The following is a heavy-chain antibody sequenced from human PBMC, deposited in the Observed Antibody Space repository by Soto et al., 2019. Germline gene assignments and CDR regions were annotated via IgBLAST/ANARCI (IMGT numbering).Heavy chain of an antibody. D-gene: IGHD4-17*01. CDR1: GFTFSSYA. Sequence: GGSLRLSCAASGFTFSSYAMHWVRQAPGKGLEWVAVISYDGSNKYYADSVKGRFTISRDNSKNTLYLQMNSLRAEDTAVYYCSSDQVNTVTRIYYYYGMDVWGQGTTVTVSS. CDR2: ISYDGSNK. CDR3: SSDQVNTVTRIYYYYGMDV. V-gene: IGHV3-30-3*01. J-gene: IGHJ6*02.